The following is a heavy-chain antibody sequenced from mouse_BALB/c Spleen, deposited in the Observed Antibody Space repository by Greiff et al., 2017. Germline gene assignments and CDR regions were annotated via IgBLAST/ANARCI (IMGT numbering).Heavy chain of an antibody. V-gene: IGHV1S81*02. Sequence: QVQLQQSGAELVKPGASVKLSCKASGYTFTSYYMYWVKQRPGQGLEWIGEINPSNGGTNFNEKFNSKATLTVDKSSSTAYMQLSSLTSEDSAVYYGTRPAICYRYDDGFAYWGQGTLVTVSA. D-gene: IGHD2-14*01. CDR2: INPSNGGT. CDR1: GYTFTSYY. CDR3: TRPAICYRYDDGFAY. J-gene: IGHJ3*01.